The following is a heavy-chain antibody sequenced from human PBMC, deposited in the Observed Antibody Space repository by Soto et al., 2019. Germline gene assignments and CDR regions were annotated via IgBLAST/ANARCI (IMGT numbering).Heavy chain of an antibody. CDR3: ARGYCTATICDPWFDP. J-gene: IGHJ5*02. D-gene: IGHD2-8*02. Sequence: PGESLKISCQGSGYAFSSYWIAWVRRMPGKGLEWMGIIYPGDSDTRYSPSFQGQVTISVDKSITTAYLQWSSLKASDTAMYYCARGYCTATICDPWFDPWSQGTLVTVSS. V-gene: IGHV5-51*01. CDR2: IYPGDSDT. CDR1: GYAFSSYW.